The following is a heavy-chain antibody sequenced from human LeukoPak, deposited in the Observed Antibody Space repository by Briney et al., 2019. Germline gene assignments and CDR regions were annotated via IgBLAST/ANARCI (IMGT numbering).Heavy chain of an antibody. Sequence: SQTLSLTCTVSGGSISSGDYYWSWIRQPPGKGLEWIGYIYYSGSTYYNPSLKSRVTISVDTSKNQSSLKLSSVTAADTAVYYCARAHFYDFWSGYYYFDYWGQGTLVTVSS. D-gene: IGHD3-3*01. J-gene: IGHJ4*02. V-gene: IGHV4-30-4*08. CDR2: IYYSGST. CDR3: ARAHFYDFWSGYYYFDY. CDR1: GGSISSGDYY.